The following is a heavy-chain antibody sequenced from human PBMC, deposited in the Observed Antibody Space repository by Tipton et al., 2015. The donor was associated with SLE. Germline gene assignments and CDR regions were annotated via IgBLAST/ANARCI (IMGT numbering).Heavy chain of an antibody. Sequence: TLSLTCTVSGGSISSSDCYWGWIRQPPGKGLEWIGSIYYSGSTYYTPSLKSRVTISVDTSKNQFSLKLSSVTAADTAVYYCARDKDDFWGGYFDYWGQGTLVTVSS. CDR1: GGSISSSDCY. V-gene: IGHV4-39*07. CDR2: IYYSGST. J-gene: IGHJ4*02. CDR3: ARDKDDFWGGYFDY. D-gene: IGHD3-3*01.